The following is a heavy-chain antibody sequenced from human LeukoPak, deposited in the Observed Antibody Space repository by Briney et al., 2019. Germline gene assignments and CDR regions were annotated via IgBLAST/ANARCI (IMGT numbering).Heavy chain of an antibody. CDR2: IYSGGNT. D-gene: IGHD3-10*01. CDR3: ARERPGDGYFDS. J-gene: IGHJ4*02. V-gene: IGHV3-66*01. CDR1: GFTVSSND. Sequence: GGSLRLSCAASGFTVSSNDMSWVRQTPGKGLEWVSIIYSGGNTYYADSVKGRFTIFRDNSKNTLYLQMNSLRAEDTAVFYCARERPGDGYFDSWGQGTLVTVSS.